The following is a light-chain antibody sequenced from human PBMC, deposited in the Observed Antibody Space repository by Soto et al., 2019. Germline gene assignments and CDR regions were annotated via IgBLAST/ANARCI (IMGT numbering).Light chain of an antibody. CDR2: AAS. V-gene: IGKV1-27*01. Sequence: DIQMTQSPSSLSTSVGDRVTITCRASQAISIYLAWYQQKPGKVPKLLIYAASTLQSGVPSRVRGSGPGTDFTPTISSLQPEDVATYYCQKYNSAPPTCGQGTKVEIK. CDR3: QKYNSAPPT. J-gene: IGKJ1*01. CDR1: QAISIY.